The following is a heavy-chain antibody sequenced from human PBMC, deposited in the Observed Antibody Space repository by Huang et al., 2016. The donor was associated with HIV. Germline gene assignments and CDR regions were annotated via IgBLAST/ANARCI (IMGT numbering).Heavy chain of an antibody. J-gene: IGHJ4*02. CDR1: GFTFSAFS. CDR2: IRIDNGLT. Sequence: EVQLVESGGRLVRPGGSLRLACAASGFTFSAFSMNWIRQAPGKGLEGISNIRIDNGLTYYADSVKGRFTISRDTAKTALYLQMNSLGADDTALYFCARGKYDVLTGWDDTYYFDHWGQGTLVTVSS. CDR3: ARGKYDVLTGWDDTYYFDH. D-gene: IGHD3-9*01. V-gene: IGHV3-48*01.